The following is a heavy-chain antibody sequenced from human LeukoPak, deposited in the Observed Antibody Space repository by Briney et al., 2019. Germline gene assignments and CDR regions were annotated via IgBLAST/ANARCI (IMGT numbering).Heavy chain of an antibody. Sequence: SETLSLTCSVSGASISSYYWSWIRQPAGKGLEWIGRIYISGSTNCNPSLKSRVTLSRDTSKNQLSLRLTSVSAADTAVYYCARDLQFSSSSNWFDTWGQGTLVTVSS. V-gene: IGHV4-4*07. CDR2: IYISGST. CDR1: GASISSYY. J-gene: IGHJ5*02. CDR3: ARDLQFSSSSNWFDT. D-gene: IGHD6-6*01.